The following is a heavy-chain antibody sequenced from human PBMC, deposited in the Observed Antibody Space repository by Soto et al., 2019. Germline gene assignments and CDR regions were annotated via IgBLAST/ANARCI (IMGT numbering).Heavy chain of an antibody. Sequence: PGGSLRLSCAASGFTFSSYGMHWVRQAPGKGLEWVAVIWYDGSNKYYADSVKGRFTISRDNSKNTLYLQMNSLRAEDTAVYYCARDNYDFWSGYLYYYYYYGMDVWGQGTTVTVSS. J-gene: IGHJ6*02. V-gene: IGHV3-33*01. CDR1: GFTFSSYG. CDR3: ARDNYDFWSGYLYYYYYYGMDV. D-gene: IGHD3-3*01. CDR2: IWYDGSNK.